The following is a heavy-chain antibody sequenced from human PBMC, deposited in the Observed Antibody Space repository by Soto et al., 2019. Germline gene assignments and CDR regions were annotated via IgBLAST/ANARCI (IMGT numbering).Heavy chain of an antibody. CDR2: IWYDGSNK. CDR1: GFTFSSYG. J-gene: IGHJ4*02. Sequence: QVQLVESGGGVVQPGRSLRLSCAASGFTFSSYGMHWVRQAPGKGLEWVAVIWYDGSNKYYADSVKGRFTISRDNSKKTMYLQMNRLRTEVTAVYYFARDQQSEGDYSLDSWGQGTLVTVSS. V-gene: IGHV3-33*01. D-gene: IGHD4-17*01. CDR3: ARDQQSEGDYSLDS.